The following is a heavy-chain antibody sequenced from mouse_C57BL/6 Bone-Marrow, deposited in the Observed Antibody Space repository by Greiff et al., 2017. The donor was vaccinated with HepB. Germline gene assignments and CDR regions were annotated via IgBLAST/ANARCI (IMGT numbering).Heavy chain of an antibody. J-gene: IGHJ3*01. D-gene: IGHD2-5*01. Sequence: EVHLVESGGGLVKPGGSLKLSCAASGFTFSDYGMHWVRQAPEKGLEWVAYISSGSSTIYYADTVKGRFTISRDNAKNTLFLQMTSLRSEDTAMYYCARDSNYERFAYWGQGTLVTVSA. CDR2: ISSGSSTI. CDR1: GFTFSDYG. V-gene: IGHV5-17*01. CDR3: ARDSNYERFAY.